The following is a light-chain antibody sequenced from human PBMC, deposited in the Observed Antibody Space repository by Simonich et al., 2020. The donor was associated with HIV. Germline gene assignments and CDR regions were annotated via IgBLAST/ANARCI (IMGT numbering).Light chain of an antibody. V-gene: IGKV3D-20*01. CDR2: DAS. J-gene: IGKJ2*01. Sequence: EIVLTQSPGTLSLSPGERATLSCRASQSVSSSYLAWYQQKPGLAPRLLIYDASSRATGIPDRFSGSGSGTDFTLTISSLEPEDFAVYYCQQYDNWPPATFGQGTKLEIK. CDR1: QSVSSSY. CDR3: QQYDNWPPAT.